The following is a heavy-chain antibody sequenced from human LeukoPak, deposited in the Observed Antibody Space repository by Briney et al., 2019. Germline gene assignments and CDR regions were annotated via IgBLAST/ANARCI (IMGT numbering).Heavy chain of an antibody. CDR3: ARVETTLRYFDY. Sequence: SETLSLTCTVSGGSIGSYYWNWIRQPPGKGLEWVAYISDSGTIDYNPSLKGRVTITLDTSKKQFYLKLTSVTAADTAVYYCARVETTLRYFDYWGQGTLVTVSS. CDR2: ISDSGTI. D-gene: IGHD1-1*01. V-gene: IGHV4-59*01. J-gene: IGHJ4*02. CDR1: GGSIGSYY.